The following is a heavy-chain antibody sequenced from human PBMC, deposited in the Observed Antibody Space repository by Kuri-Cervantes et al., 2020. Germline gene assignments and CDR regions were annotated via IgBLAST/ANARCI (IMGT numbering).Heavy chain of an antibody. J-gene: IGHJ4*02. CDR2: ISYDGSNK. V-gene: IGHV3-30-3*01. CDR3: ARAKGNRYYYDSSGYTYYFDY. Sequence: GESLKISCAASGFTVSTNHMSWVRQAPGKGLEWVAVISYDGSNKYYADSVKGRFTISRDNSKNTLYLQMNSLRAEDTAVYYCARAKGNRYYYDSSGYTYYFDYWGQGTLVTVSS. CDR1: GFTVSTNH. D-gene: IGHD3-22*01.